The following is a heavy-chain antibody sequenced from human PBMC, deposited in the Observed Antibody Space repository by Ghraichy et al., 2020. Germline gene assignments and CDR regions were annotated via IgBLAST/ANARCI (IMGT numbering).Heavy chain of an antibody. J-gene: IGHJ4*02. V-gene: IGHV4-34*01. CDR3: ARSPISRVYSYGYIRFFDY. Sequence: SETLSLTCAVYGGSFSGYYWSWIRQPPGKGLEWIGEINHSGSTNYNPSLKSRVTISVDTSKNQFSLKLSSVTAADTAVYYCARSPISRVYSYGYIRFFDYWGQGTLVTVSS. CDR2: INHSGST. CDR1: GGSFSGYY. D-gene: IGHD5-18*01.